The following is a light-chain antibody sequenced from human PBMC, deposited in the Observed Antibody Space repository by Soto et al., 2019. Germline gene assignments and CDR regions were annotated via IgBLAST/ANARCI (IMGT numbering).Light chain of an antibody. CDR1: QTIDSW. J-gene: IGKJ1*01. V-gene: IGKV1-5*03. Sequence: MNKSPSTLSVKVRARVTITCRASQTIDSWLAWYQQRPGKPPNLLIYKASTLASGVPSRFSAILYGTEGTLNIHSLQPDDGVTYDGQQYHFYSGTFGQGTNVDIK. CDR2: KAS. CDR3: QQYHFYSGT.